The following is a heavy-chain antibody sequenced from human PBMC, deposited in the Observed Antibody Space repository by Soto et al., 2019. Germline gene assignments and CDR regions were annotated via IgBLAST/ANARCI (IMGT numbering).Heavy chain of an antibody. CDR3: ARRLSYSSGWDC. V-gene: IGHV5-51*01. J-gene: IGHJ4*01. D-gene: IGHD6-19*01. Sequence: PGESLKISCNASGNSFIPYWIGWVRQMPGEGLEWMGIIYPSDSTTRYSPSFQGQVSISADKSISTAYLQWSSLKASDTAMYYCARRLSYSSGWDCWGQGTLVTVSS. CDR1: GNSFIPYW. CDR2: IYPSDSTT.